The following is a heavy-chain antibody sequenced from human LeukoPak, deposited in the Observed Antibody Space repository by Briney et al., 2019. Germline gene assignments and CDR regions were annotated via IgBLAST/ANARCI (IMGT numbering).Heavy chain of an antibody. CDR3: ARVRFEYDGARDAFDI. J-gene: IGHJ3*02. CDR2: ISYDGSNK. Sequence: GGSLRLSCAASGFTFSSYAMHWVRQAPGKGLEWVAVISYDGSNKYYADSVKGRFTISRDNSKNTLYLQMNSLRAEDTAVYYCARVRFEYDGARDAFDIWGQGTMVTVSS. V-gene: IGHV3-30-3*01. D-gene: IGHD4-17*01. CDR1: GFTFSSYA.